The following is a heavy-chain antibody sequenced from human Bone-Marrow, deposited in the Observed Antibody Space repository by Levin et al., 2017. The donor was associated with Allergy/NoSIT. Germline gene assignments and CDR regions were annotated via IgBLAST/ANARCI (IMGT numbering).Heavy chain of an antibody. J-gene: IGHJ4*02. CDR3: ARDGDCASGSCYSY. CDR1: GFDLTDYY. CDR2: ISTRSSYI. Sequence: GGSLRLSCEASGFDLTDYYMSWIRQTPGKGLEWIAYISTRSSYINYADSVKGRFTISRDNDRNLLFLQMNSLRAEDTAVYYCARDGDCASGSCYSYWGQGTLVSVAS. D-gene: IGHD2-2*02. V-gene: IGHV3-11*05.